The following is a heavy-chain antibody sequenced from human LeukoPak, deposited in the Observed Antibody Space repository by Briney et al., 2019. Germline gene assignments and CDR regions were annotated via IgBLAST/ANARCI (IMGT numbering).Heavy chain of an antibody. V-gene: IGHV5-51*01. CDR2: IYPGDSDT. CDR1: AYSFSNYW. CDR3: ARTAGANYYDYYMDV. J-gene: IGHJ6*03. Sequence: GESLKISXEGSAYSFSNYWIGWVRQMPGKGLEWMGIIYPGDSDTIYSLSFQGQVTISADKSISTAYLQWSSLKASDTAMYYCARTAGANYYDYYMDVWGTGTTVTVSS. D-gene: IGHD4/OR15-4a*01.